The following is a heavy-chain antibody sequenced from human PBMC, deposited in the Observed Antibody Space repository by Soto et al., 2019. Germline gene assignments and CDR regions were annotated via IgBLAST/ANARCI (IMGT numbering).Heavy chain of an antibody. CDR2: IYYSGST. CDR3: ARDRQGLWLPYYYYYGMDV. D-gene: IGHD5-18*01. CDR1: GGSISSGGYY. Sequence: SETLSLTCTVSGGSISSGGYYWSWIRQHPGKGLEWIGYIYYSGSTYYNPSLKSRVTISVDTSKNQFSLKLSSVTAADTAVYYCARDRQGLWLPYYYYYGMDVWGQGTTVTVSS. V-gene: IGHV4-31*03. J-gene: IGHJ6*02.